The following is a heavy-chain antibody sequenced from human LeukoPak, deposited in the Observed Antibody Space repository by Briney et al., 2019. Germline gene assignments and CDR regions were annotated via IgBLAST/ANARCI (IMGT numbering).Heavy chain of an antibody. CDR1: GFNFRYFW. D-gene: IGHD6-13*01. CDR3: ARDGAAAAYYYYYMDV. V-gene: IGHV3-7*01. J-gene: IGHJ6*03. Sequence: GGSLRLTCLGSGFNFRYFWMSWVRQAPGKGLEWVSNINHDGRETYYADSVKGRFIISRDNAKTSLYLQMNSLRAEDTAVYYCARDGAAAAYYYYYMDVWGKGTTVTVSS. CDR2: INHDGRET.